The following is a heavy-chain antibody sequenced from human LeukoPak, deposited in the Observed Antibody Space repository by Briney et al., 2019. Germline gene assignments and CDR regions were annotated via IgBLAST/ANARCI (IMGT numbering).Heavy chain of an antibody. J-gene: IGHJ6*02. CDR3: ARAYGDYGYPYYYYGMDV. CDR2: MNPNSGNT. CDR1: GHTFTSYD. V-gene: IGHV1-8*01. D-gene: IGHD4-17*01. Sequence: ASVKVSCKASGHTFTSYDINWVRQATGQGLEWMGWMNPNSGNTGYAQKFQGRVTMTRNTSISTAYMELSSLRSEDTAVYYCARAYGDYGYPYYYYGMDVWGQGTTVTVSS.